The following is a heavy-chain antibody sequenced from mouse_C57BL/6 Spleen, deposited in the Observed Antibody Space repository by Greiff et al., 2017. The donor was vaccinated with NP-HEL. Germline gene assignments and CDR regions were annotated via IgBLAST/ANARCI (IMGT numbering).Heavy chain of an antibody. D-gene: IGHD2-5*01. J-gene: IGHJ2*01. Sequence: EVKLMESGGGLVQPGGSLSLSCAASGFTFTDYYMSWVRQPPGKALEWLGFIRNKDNGYTTEYSASVKGRFTIARDNSKSILYLQMNTLRAEDSATYYCARYIGYSKNYFDYWGQGTTLTVSS. CDR3: ARYIGYSKNYFDY. CDR1: GFTFTDYY. V-gene: IGHV7-3*01. CDR2: IRNKDNGYTT.